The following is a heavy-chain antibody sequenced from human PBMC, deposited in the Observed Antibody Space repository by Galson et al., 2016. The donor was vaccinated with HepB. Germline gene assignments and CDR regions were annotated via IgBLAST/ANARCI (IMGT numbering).Heavy chain of an antibody. J-gene: IGHJ4*02. CDR2: IGANDFR. CDR1: GFTFSTHP. V-gene: IGHV3-23*01. CDR3: TREGHTSGHCGDFDS. Sequence: SLRLSYAASGFTFSTHPMAWVRQAPGKGLEWVSTIGANDFRPYAASVKDRFTISRDNSRNTLYLQMNSLSAEDSAVYYCTREGHTSGHCGDFDSWGQGTLVTVSS. D-gene: IGHD2-21*02.